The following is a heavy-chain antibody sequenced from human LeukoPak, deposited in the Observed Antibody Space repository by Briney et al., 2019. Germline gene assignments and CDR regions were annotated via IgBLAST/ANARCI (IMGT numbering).Heavy chain of an antibody. D-gene: IGHD5-24*01. CDR1: GFPFSSYA. CDR3: AKEDVATIISPNYFDY. CDR2: ISGSGGST. J-gene: IGHJ4*02. V-gene: IGHV3-23*01. Sequence: PGRSLRLSCAASGFPFSSYAMSWVRQAPGKGLEWVSAISGSGGSTYYADSVKGRFTISRDNSKNTLYLQMNSLRAEDTAVYYCAKEDVATIISPNYFDYWGQGTLVTVSS.